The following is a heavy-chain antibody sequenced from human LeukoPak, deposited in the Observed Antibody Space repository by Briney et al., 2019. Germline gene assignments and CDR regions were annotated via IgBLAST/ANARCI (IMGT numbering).Heavy chain of an antibody. CDR2: IIPILGIA. V-gene: IGHV1-69*04. D-gene: IGHD3-3*01. J-gene: IGHJ4*02. CDR3: AREEGEWLPHGFDY. CDR1: GGTFSSYA. Sequence: SVKVSCKASGGTFSSYAISWVQQAPGQGLEWMGRIIPILGIANYAQKFQGRVTITADKSTSTAYMELSSLRSEDTAVYYCAREEGEWLPHGFDYWGQGTLVTVSS.